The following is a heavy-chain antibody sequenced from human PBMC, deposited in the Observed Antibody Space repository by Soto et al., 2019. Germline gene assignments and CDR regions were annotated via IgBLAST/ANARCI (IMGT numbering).Heavy chain of an antibody. D-gene: IGHD3-10*01. CDR3: ARQATMVRGVIGYYYYYYMDV. V-gene: IGHV1-8*01. CDR1: GYTFTSYD. Sequence: ASVKVSCKASGYTFTSYDINWVRQATGQGLEWMGWMNPNSGNTGYAQKFQGRVTMTRNTSISTAYMELSSLRSEDTAVYYCARQATMVRGVIGYYYYYYMDVWG. CDR2: MNPNSGNT. J-gene: IGHJ6*03.